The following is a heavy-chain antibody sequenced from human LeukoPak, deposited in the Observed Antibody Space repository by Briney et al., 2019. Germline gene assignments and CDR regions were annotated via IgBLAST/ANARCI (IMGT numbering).Heavy chain of an antibody. CDR2: INHSGST. D-gene: IGHD3-3*01. Sequence: SETLSLTCAVYGGSFSGYYWSWIRQPPGKGLEWIGEINHSGSTNYNPSLKSRVTISVDTSKNQFSLKLSSVTAADTAVYYCARAQGVAYFDYWGQGTLVTVSS. J-gene: IGHJ4*02. V-gene: IGHV4-34*01. CDR3: ARAQGVAYFDY. CDR1: GGSFSGYY.